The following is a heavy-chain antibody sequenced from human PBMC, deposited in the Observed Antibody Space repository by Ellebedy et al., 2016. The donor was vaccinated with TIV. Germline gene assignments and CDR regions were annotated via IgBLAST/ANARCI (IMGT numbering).Heavy chain of an antibody. CDR2: ISSSSRTI. Sequence: GGSLRLXXAASGFTFIIYSLNWVRQAPGKGLEWVSYISSSSRTIYYADSVKGRFTISRDNSKNTMYLQMNSLRVEDTAVYYCASPSYCSGDICTSLFDYWGQGTLVTVSS. CDR1: GFTFIIYS. V-gene: IGHV3-48*01. D-gene: IGHD2-15*01. J-gene: IGHJ4*02. CDR3: ASPSYCSGDICTSLFDY.